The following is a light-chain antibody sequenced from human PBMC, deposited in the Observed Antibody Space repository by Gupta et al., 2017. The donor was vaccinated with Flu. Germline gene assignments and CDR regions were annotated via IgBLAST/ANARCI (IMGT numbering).Light chain of an antibody. CDR1: LGITTN. Sequence: PGTLSVSPGDTATLSCRASLGITTNLAWYQQKRGQAPRLLIYGASSRGAGIPARFRGRGSGTEFNLTISSLQSEDFAIYYCQQENVWPRTFGQGTKVDIK. CDR3: QQENVWPRT. CDR2: GAS. J-gene: IGKJ1*01. V-gene: IGKV3-15*01.